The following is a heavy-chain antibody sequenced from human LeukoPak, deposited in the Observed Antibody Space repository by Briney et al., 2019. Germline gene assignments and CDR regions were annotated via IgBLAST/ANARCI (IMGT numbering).Heavy chain of an antibody. Sequence: GRSLRLSCAASGFTFSSYSMNWVRQAPGKGLEWVSFISSGSSYKYYADSVKGRFTISRDNAKNSLYLQMNSLRAEDTAVYYCARMLEQWLVAPGDYWGQGTLVTVSS. CDR1: GFTFSSYS. CDR2: ISSGSSYK. CDR3: ARMLEQWLVAPGDY. J-gene: IGHJ4*02. V-gene: IGHV3-21*01. D-gene: IGHD6-19*01.